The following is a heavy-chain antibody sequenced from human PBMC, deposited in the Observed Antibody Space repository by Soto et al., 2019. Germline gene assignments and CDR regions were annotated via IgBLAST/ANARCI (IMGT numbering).Heavy chain of an antibody. CDR3: ASDIAVADESGWYFDL. V-gene: IGHV1-46*01. CDR1: GYIFTSYY. D-gene: IGHD6-13*01. J-gene: IGHJ2*01. CDR2: INPSGGST. Sequence: ASVKVSCKAYGYIFTSYYMHWVRQAPGQGLEWMGIINPSGGSTRYAQEFQGRVTMTRDTSTSTVYMELSSLKSEDTAVYYCASDIAVADESGWYFDLWGRGTLVTVSS.